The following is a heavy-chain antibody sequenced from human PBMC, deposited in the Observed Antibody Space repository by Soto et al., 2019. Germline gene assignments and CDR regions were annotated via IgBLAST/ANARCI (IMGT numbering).Heavy chain of an antibody. CDR1: GYSFTSYW. D-gene: IGHD3-3*01. J-gene: IGHJ4*02. CDR2: IYPGDSDT. CDR3: ATYDFWSGYYPAYFDY. V-gene: IGHV5-51*01. Sequence: PGESLKISCKGSGYSFTSYWIGWVRQMPGKGLEWMGIIYPGDSDTRYSPSFQGQVTISADKSISTAYLQWSSLKASDTAMYYCATYDFWSGYYPAYFDYWGQGTLVTVSS.